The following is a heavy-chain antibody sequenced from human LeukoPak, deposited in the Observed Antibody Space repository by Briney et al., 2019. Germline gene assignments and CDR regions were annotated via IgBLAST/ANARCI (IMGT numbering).Heavy chain of an antibody. CDR2: ISSSSSYI. Sequence: GGSLRLSCAASGFTFSSYSMNWVRQAPGKWLEWVSSISSSSSYIYYADSVKGRFTISRDNAKNSLYLQMNSLRAEDTAVYYCARDRGAAAGPFDYWGQGTLVTVSS. CDR3: ARDRGAAAGPFDY. CDR1: GFTFSSYS. D-gene: IGHD6-13*01. V-gene: IGHV3-21*01. J-gene: IGHJ4*02.